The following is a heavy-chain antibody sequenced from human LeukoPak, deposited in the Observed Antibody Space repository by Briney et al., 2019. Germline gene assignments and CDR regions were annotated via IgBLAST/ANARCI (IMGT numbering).Heavy chain of an antibody. Sequence: GGSLRLSCAASGFTFSSYSMNWVRQAPGKGLEWVSSISSSSSYIYYADSVKGRFTISRDNAKNSLYLQMNSLKTEDTAVYYCYSYYDTSAYYTDYWGQGNLVTVSS. CDR1: GFTFSSYS. D-gene: IGHD3-22*01. J-gene: IGHJ4*02. CDR2: ISSSSSYI. V-gene: IGHV3-21*03. CDR3: YSYYDTSAYYTDY.